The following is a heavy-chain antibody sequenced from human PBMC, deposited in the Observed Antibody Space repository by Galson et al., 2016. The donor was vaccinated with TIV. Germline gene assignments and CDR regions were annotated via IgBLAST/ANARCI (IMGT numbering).Heavy chain of an antibody. J-gene: IGHJ5*02. CDR2: IRGSGILI. Sequence: SLRLSCAISGFTFSDYYMIWVRQAPGKGLQWVSYIRGSGILINYADSLKGGFTVSRDNAKDSLFLQMNSLRVEDTAVYYCARGSLDRWGQGTLVTVSS. CDR1: GFTFSDYY. V-gene: IGHV3-11*05. CDR3: ARGSLDR.